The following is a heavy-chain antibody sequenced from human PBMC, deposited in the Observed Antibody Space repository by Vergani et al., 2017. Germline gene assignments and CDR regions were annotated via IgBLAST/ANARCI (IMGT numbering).Heavy chain of an antibody. CDR2: ISGSGGRT. D-gene: IGHD6-19*01. V-gene: IGHV3-23*01. Sequence: EVQLLESGGGLVQPGGSLRLSCAASGFTFSSYAMSWVRQAPGKGLEWVSAISGSGGRTYYADSVKGRFTISRDNSKNTLYLQMNSLRAEDTAVYYCAKDGSYSSGTDYWGQGTLVTVSS. J-gene: IGHJ4*02. CDR1: GFTFSSYA. CDR3: AKDGSYSSGTDY.